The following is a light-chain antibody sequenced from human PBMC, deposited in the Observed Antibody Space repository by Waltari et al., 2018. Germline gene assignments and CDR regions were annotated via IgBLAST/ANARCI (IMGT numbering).Light chain of an antibody. CDR1: QSIDNY. CDR3: QQRANWPIT. CDR2: DAS. J-gene: IGKJ5*01. V-gene: IGKV3-11*01. Sequence: EIVLTQSPATLSLSPGERATLSCSASQSIDNYLAWYQQKHGQAPRLLISDASYRATGIPVRFSGSGSGTDFTLTISSLEPEDFAVYYCQQRANWPITFGQGTRLEIK.